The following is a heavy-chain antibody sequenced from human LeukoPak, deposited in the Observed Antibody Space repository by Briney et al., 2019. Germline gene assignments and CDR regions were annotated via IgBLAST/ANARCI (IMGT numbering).Heavy chain of an antibody. CDR2: ISGSGGST. CDR1: GFTFSSYA. V-gene: IGHV3-23*01. Sequence: GGSLRLSCAASGFTFSSYAMSWVRQAPGKGLEWVSAISGSGGSTYYADSVKGRFTISRDNSKNTLYLQMNSLRAEDTAVYYCAKDLSAKYYDFWSGYPVDYWGQGTLVTVSS. CDR3: AKDLSAKYYDFWSGYPVDY. D-gene: IGHD3-3*01. J-gene: IGHJ4*02.